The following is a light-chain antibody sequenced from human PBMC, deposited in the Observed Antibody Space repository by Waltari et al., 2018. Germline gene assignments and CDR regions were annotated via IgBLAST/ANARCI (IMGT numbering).Light chain of an antibody. CDR1: QSVSNS. Sequence: EIVLTQSPATLSLSPGERATLSCRASQSVSNSLAWYQQKPGQAPRLLIYDASPRATGNPARFSGSGSGTDFTLTISSLEPEDFAVYYCQQRSNWPRFGGGTRVEI. V-gene: IGKV3-11*01. J-gene: IGKJ4*02. CDR2: DAS. CDR3: QQRSNWPR.